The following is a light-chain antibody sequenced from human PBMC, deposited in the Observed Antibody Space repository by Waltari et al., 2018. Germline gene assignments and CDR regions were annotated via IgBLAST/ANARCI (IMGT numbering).Light chain of an antibody. CDR3: NSYSTSSAPA. CDR2: DVF. J-gene: IGLJ2*01. Sequence: SALTQPASVSGSPGQSVTIPCTGTSSEVGDFDYVSWFQQHPGKAPKLLIYDVFSRPSGVSNRFSASKSGNTASLTISGLQAEDEANYFCNSYSTSSAPAFGGGTKLTVL. CDR1: SSEVGDFDY. V-gene: IGLV2-14*03.